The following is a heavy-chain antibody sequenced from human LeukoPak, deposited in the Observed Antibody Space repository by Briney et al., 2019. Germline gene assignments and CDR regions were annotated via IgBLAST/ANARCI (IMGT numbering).Heavy chain of an antibody. CDR2: INPNSGGT. CDR1: GYTFTGYY. CDR3: ARDQMATSHDAFDI. J-gene: IGHJ3*02. V-gene: IGHV1-2*06. Sequence: ASVKVSCKASGYTFTGYYMHWVRQAPGQGLEWMGRINPNSGGTNYAQKFQGRVTMTRDTSISTAYMELSRLRSDDTAVYYCARDQMATSHDAFDIWGQWIMVTVSS. D-gene: IGHD5-24*01.